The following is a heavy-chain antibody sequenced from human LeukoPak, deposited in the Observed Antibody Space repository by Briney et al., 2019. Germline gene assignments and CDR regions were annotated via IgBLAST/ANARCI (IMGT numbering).Heavy chain of an antibody. CDR1: GGSFSGYY. J-gene: IGHJ4*02. CDR2: INHSGST. D-gene: IGHD6-6*01. V-gene: IGHV4-34*01. CDR3: ARGRYSSSWDY. Sequence: PSETLSLTCAVYGGSFSGYYWSWIRQSPGKGLEWIGEINHSGSTNYNPSLKSRVTISVDTSKNQFSLKLSSVTAADTAVYYCARGRYSSSWDYWGQGTLVTVSS.